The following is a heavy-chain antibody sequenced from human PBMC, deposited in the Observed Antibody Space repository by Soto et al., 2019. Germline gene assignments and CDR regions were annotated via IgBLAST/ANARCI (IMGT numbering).Heavy chain of an antibody. CDR3: ANGVVVATTYFPH. J-gene: IGHJ1*01. CDR1: GFTFSSYG. Sequence: QVQLVESGGGVVQPGRSLRLSCAASGFTFSSYGMHWVRQAPGKGLEWVAVISYDGSDKYYADSVKGRFTISRDNSNNRLYLQLGSLRAEDTAVYYCANGVVVATTYFPHWGQGRLVTVFS. V-gene: IGHV3-30*18. CDR2: ISYDGSDK. D-gene: IGHD2-15*01.